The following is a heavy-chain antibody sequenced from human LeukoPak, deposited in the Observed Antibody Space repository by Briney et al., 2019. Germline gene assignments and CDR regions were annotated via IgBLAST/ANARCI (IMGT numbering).Heavy chain of an antibody. D-gene: IGHD4/OR15-4a*01. J-gene: IGHJ5*01. V-gene: IGHV4-39*01. CDR3: VRCDGRGGATMGAFDS. CDR2: IYYGQTI. CDR1: AASISSSSHH. Sequence: SETLSLTCTISAASISSSSHHWGWIRQSPGKGLEWIGSIYYGQTIYYNPSLNSRVTISVVTSKDQFTLQLNSVTAADTAVYYCVRCDGRGGATMGAFDSWGQGSLVTVSS.